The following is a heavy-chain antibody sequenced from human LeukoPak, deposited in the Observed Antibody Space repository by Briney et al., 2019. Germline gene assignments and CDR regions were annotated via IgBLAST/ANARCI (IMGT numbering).Heavy chain of an antibody. CDR2: IDPSDSET. V-gene: IGHV5-10-1*01. J-gene: IGHJ2*01. CDR1: GYSLTTYW. Sequence: GESLKISCRGSGYSLTTYWIGWVRQMPGKGLEWMGRIDPSDSETNYSPSFQGHVTISADKSISTAYLQWSSLKASDTAMYYCARLYCSGGRCYSDWYFDLWGRGTLVTVSS. D-gene: IGHD2-15*01. CDR3: ARLYCSGGRCYSDWYFDL.